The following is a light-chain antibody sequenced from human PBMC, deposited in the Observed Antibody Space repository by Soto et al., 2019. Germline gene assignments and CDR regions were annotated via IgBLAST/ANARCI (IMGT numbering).Light chain of an antibody. CDR1: SSDVGDYKY. V-gene: IGLV2-8*01. CDR2: DVS. CDR3: SSYTDSSNYV. Sequence: QSALTQPPSASGSPGQSVTISCTGTSSDVGDYKYVSWYQQHPGKAPKLIIYDVSERPSGVPDRFSGSKSGNTASLTVSGLQADDEADYYCSSYTDSSNYVFGTGTKVTVL. J-gene: IGLJ1*01.